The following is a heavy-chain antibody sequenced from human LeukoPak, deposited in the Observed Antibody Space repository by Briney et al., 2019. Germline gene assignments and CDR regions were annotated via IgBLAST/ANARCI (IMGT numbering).Heavy chain of an antibody. CDR2: INHSGST. Sequence: SETLSLTCTVSGGSISDYYWSWIRQPPGKGLEWIGEINHSGSTNYNPSLKSRVTISVDTSKNQFSLKLSSVTAADTAVYYCARDCYYDSSGYQYYFDYWGQGTLVTVSS. D-gene: IGHD3-22*01. V-gene: IGHV4-34*01. CDR1: GGSISDYY. CDR3: ARDCYYDSSGYQYYFDY. J-gene: IGHJ4*02.